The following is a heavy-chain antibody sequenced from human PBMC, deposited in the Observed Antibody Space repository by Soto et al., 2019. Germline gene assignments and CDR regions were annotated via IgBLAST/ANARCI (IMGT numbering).Heavy chain of an antibody. Sequence: PGGSLRLSCAASGFTFSSYSMNWVRQAPGKGLEWVSSISSSSSYIYYADSVKGRFTISRDNAKNSLYLQMNSLRAEDTAVYYCARDPEDYDTFSYFDYWGQGTLVTV. CDR2: ISSSSSYI. D-gene: IGHD3-22*01. CDR3: ARDPEDYDTFSYFDY. J-gene: IGHJ4*02. CDR1: GFTFSSYS. V-gene: IGHV3-21*01.